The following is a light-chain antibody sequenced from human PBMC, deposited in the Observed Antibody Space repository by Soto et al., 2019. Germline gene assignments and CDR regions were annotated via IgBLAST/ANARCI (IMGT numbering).Light chain of an antibody. Sequence: QSALTQPASVSGSPGQSITISCTGTSSDVGGYNFVSWYQHHPGKAPKLIIYEVSNRPSGVSNRFSASKSGNTGSLTISGLQAEDEADYYCSSYTNSSTLVGFGGGTKLTVL. J-gene: IGLJ2*01. CDR3: SSYTNSSTLVG. CDR1: SSDVGGYNF. V-gene: IGLV2-14*01. CDR2: EVS.